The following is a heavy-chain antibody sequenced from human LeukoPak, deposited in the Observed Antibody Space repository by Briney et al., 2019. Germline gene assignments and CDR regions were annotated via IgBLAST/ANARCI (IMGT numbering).Heavy chain of an antibody. CDR3: ARDSGLVAFDI. CDR2: IGTVGDT. CDR1: GFTFSSSD. Sequence: GGSLRLSCAASGFTFSSSDMHWVRQATGKGLEWVSAIGTVGDTYYAASVKGRFTISRENAKNSLYLQMNSLRAEDTAVYYCARDSGLVAFDIWGQGTMVTVSS. V-gene: IGHV3-13*01. J-gene: IGHJ3*02.